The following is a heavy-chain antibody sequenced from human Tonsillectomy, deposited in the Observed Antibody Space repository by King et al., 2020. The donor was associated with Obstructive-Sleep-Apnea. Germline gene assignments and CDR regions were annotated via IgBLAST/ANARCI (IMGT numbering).Heavy chain of an antibody. CDR3: ARMSGDCCCDVNYYAMDF. CDR2: INVRGDNT. Sequence: VQLVESGGGSAQPGGSLRLSCAASGVIFRNSAMSWVRQAPGTGLEWVSTINVRGDNTYYTASVKGLFTISRDSSKNALYLQINSLRVDDAAVYYCARMSGDCCCDVNYYAMDFWGQGTTVTVSS. V-gene: IGHV3-23*04. J-gene: IGHJ6*02. D-gene: IGHD2-21*02. CDR1: GVIFRNSA.